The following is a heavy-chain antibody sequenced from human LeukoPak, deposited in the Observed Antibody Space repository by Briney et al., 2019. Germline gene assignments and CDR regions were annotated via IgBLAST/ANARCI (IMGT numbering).Heavy chain of an antibody. CDR1: GGSISSTSFH. D-gene: IGHD4-11*01. J-gene: IGHJ4*02. CDR3: ARLLGSDSKVDY. CDR2: IYYSGST. Sequence: SETLSLTCTVSGGSISSTSFHWGWIRQPPGEGQEWIGSIYYSGSTYYNPSLKSRVTISVDTSKNQFSLKLSSVTAADTAVYYCARLLGSDSKVDYWGQGTLVTVSS. V-gene: IGHV4-39*01.